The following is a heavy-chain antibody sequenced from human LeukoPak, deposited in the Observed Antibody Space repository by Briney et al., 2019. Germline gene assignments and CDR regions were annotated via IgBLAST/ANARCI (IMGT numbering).Heavy chain of an antibody. D-gene: IGHD4-23*01. CDR3: ARSPGGNFRYFDY. CDR1: GYTFTSYD. Sequence: ASVKVSCRASGYTFTSYDINWVRQATGQGLEWLGWMNPNSGNTGYAQKFQGRVTITRNTSISTAYMELSSLRSEDTAVYYCARSPGGNFRYFDYWGQGTLVTVSS. V-gene: IGHV1-8*03. J-gene: IGHJ4*02. CDR2: MNPNSGNT.